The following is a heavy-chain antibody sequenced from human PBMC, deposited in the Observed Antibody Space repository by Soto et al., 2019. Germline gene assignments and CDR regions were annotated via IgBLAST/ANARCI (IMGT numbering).Heavy chain of an antibody. J-gene: IGHJ3*02. D-gene: IGHD6-19*01. CDR3: ARVSSMQWLVTTGTFDI. CDR1: GFTFSSYS. CDR2: ISSSSSYI. V-gene: IGHV3-21*01. Sequence: GGSLRLSCAASGFTFSSYSMNWVRQAPGKGLEWVSSISSSSSYIYYADSVKGRFTISRDNAKNSLYLQMNSLRAEDTAVYYCARVSSMQWLVTTGTFDIWGQGTMVTVSS.